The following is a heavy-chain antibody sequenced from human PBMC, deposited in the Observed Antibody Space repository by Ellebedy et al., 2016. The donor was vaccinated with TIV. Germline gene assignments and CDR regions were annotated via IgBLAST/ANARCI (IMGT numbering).Heavy chain of an antibody. Sequence: KVSCKGSGYIFTSYWIGWVRQMPGKGLDWVGIIYPGGSDTRYSPSFRGQVTMSADKSISTAYLQWSSLKASDTAMYYCARLGCSGGGCYHFDCWGQGALVTVSS. CDR1: GYIFTSYW. V-gene: IGHV5-51*01. CDR3: ARLGCSGGGCYHFDC. CDR2: IYPGGSDT. J-gene: IGHJ4*02. D-gene: IGHD2-15*01.